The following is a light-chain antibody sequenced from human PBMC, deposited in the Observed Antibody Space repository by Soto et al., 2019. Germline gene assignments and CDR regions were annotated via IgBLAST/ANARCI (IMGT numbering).Light chain of an antibody. Sequence: QSALTQPASVSGSPGQSITISCTGTSSDVGVYNYVSWYQQHPGKAPKLMIYDVINRPSGVSNRFSGSKSGNTASLTISGLQPEDEADYYCSSYAISSTEGFGVPTVLFGGGTKLTVL. J-gene: IGLJ2*01. CDR2: DVI. CDR1: SSDVGVYNY. V-gene: IGLV2-14*01. CDR3: SSYAISSTEGFGVPTVL.